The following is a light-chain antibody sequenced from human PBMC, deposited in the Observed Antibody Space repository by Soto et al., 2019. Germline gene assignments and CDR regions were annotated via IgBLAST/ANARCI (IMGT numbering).Light chain of an antibody. CDR2: AAS. Sequence: EIVLTQSPGTLSLSPGESATLSCRATQGVSATYLAWYQQKPGQAPRLLIYAASSRATDIPHGFGGSGSGTGFTLAISRLEPEDCAVYWCQHYGTSTRTFGQGTKVEIK. CDR3: QHYGTSTRT. CDR1: QGVSATY. J-gene: IGKJ1*01. V-gene: IGKV3-20*01.